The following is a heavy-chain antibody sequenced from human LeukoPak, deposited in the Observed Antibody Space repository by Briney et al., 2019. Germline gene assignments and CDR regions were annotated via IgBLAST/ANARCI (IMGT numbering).Heavy chain of an antibody. CDR2: MSHSGST. Sequence: PSDTLSLTCGVSGYSISSGYHWGWIRQPTGKGLEWIGSMSHSGSTYYNPSLKSRVTISVDTSKNQFSVKLSSVTAADTAVYYCARHHLYDSSGDGRYYFDYWGQGTLVTVSS. J-gene: IGHJ4*02. V-gene: IGHV4-38-2*01. CDR1: GYSISSGYH. D-gene: IGHD3-22*01. CDR3: ARHHLYDSSGDGRYYFDY.